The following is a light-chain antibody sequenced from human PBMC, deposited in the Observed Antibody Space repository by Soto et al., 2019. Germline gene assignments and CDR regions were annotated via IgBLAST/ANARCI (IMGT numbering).Light chain of an antibody. CDR2: DDS. V-gene: IGLV3-21*02. Sequence: SYELTQPPSVSVAPGQTATVTCGGNNVGSKSVHWYQQKPGQAPVLVVYDDSDRPSGIPERFSGSNSGNTATLTVSRVEAGDEADYYCQVWDTTSDQGVFGTGTKVTVL. CDR1: NVGSKS. CDR3: QVWDTTSDQGV. J-gene: IGLJ1*01.